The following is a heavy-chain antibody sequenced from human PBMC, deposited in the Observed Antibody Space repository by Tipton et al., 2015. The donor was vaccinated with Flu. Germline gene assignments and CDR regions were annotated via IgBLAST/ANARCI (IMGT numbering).Heavy chain of an antibody. D-gene: IGHD3-10*01. V-gene: IGHV4-61*02. CDR1: GGSISSGSYY. CDR2: IYTSGST. Sequence: TLSLTCTVSGGSISSGSYYWRWIRQPAGKGLEWIGRIYTSGSTNYNPSLKSRVTISVDTSKNQFSLKLSSVTAADTAVYYCARDLFGEKDWFDPWGQGTLVTVSS. CDR3: ARDLFGEKDWFDP. J-gene: IGHJ5*02.